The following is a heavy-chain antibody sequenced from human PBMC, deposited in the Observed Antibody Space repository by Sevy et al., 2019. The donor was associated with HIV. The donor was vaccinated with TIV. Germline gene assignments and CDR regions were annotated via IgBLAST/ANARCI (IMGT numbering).Heavy chain of an antibody. CDR3: AGFGELESGY. CDR2: ITHRGTT. CDR1: GESFSSYY. D-gene: IGHD3-10*01. J-gene: IGHJ4*02. V-gene: IGHV4-34*01. Sequence: SETLSLTCAVYGESFSSYYWTWVRQPPGKGLEWIGEITHRGTTNYNPSLKSRVTISVDTSKNRFSLRLRSVTAADTAVYYCAGFGELESGYWGQGSLVTVSS.